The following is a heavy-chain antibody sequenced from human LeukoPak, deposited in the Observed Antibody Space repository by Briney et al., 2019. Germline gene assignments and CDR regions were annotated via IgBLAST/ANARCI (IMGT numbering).Heavy chain of an antibody. Sequence: PSETLSLTCTVSGGSISSYYWSWIRQPPGKGLEWIGYIYYSGSTNYNPSLKSRVTISVPTSTTQFSLKLSSVPAADTAVYYCASSYHSPAHYYYYGMDVWGQGTTVTVSS. V-gene: IGHV4-59*01. J-gene: IGHJ6*02. CDR3: ASSYHSPAHYYYYGMDV. CDR2: IYYSGST. D-gene: IGHD1-14*01. CDR1: GGSISSYY.